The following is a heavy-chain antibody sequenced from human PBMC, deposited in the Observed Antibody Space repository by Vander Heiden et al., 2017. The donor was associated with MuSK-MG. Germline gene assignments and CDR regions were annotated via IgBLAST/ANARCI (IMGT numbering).Heavy chain of an antibody. CDR3: ARDRIHYYDSSGYYVHYFDY. V-gene: IGHV3-21*01. J-gene: IGHJ4*02. Sequence: EVQLVESGGGLVKPGGSLRLSCAASGFTFSRYSMNWVRQAPGKGLEWVSSISSSSSYIYYADSVKGRFTISRDNAKNSLYLQMNSLRAEDTAVYYCARDRIHYYDSSGYYVHYFDYWGQGTLVTVSS. CDR2: ISSSSSYI. CDR1: GFTFSRYS. D-gene: IGHD3-22*01.